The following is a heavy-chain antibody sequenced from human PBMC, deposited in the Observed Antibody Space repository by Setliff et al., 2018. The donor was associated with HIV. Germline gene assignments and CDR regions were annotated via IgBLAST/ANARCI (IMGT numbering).Heavy chain of an antibody. CDR2: ISVYTGNT. Sequence: ASVKVSCKASGYIFTSHGITWVRQAPGQGLEWMGWISVYTGNTNYAQNLQGRVTMTTDTSASTAYMELRSLRSDDTAVYYCARDLKRTVVGVVMIVGDAFDVWGQGTMVTVSS. CDR1: GYIFTSHG. J-gene: IGHJ3*01. D-gene: IGHD3-3*01. CDR3: ARDLKRTVVGVVMIVGDAFDV. V-gene: IGHV1-18*01.